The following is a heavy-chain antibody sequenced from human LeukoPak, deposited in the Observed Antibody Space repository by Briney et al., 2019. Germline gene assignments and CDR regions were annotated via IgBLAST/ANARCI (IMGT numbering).Heavy chain of an antibody. J-gene: IGHJ6*03. CDR2: IYYSGST. V-gene: IGHV4-31*03. CDR3: ARSITGTSYYYYYYMDV. Sequence: PSQTLSLTCTVSGGSISSGGYYWSWIRQHPGKGLEWIGYIYYSGSTYYNPSLKSRVTISVDTSKNQFSLKLSSVTAADTAVYYCARSITGTSYYYYYYMDVWGKGTTVTVSS. CDR1: GGSISSGGYY. D-gene: IGHD1-7*01.